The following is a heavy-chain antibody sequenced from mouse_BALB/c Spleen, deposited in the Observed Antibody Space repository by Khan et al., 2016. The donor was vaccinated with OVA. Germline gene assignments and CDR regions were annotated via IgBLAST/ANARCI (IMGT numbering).Heavy chain of an antibody. CDR2: INPTTGYT. V-gene: IGHV1-7*01. D-gene: IGHD2-4*01. CDR3: ARSPTRITQFSY. CDR1: GYIFTSYW. J-gene: IGHJ3*01. Sequence: QVQLQQSGAELAKPGASVKMSCKASGYIFTSYWMHWVKQRPGQGLEWIGFINPTTGYTEYNQKFKDKATLTADKSSSTAYMQLSSLTSEDSAVYYCARSPTRITQFSYWGQGTLVTVSA.